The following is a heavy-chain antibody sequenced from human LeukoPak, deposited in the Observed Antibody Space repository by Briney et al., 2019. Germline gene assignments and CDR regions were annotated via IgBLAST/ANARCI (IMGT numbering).Heavy chain of an antibody. CDR1: EYTFTSYY. CDR3: AADILTGYSDY. Sequence: ASVKVSCKASEYTFTSYYMHWVRQAPGQGLEWMGIINPSGGSTSYAQKFQGRVTMTRDTSTSTVYMELSSLRSEDTAVYYCAADILTGYSDYWGQGTLVTVSS. D-gene: IGHD3-9*01. J-gene: IGHJ4*02. V-gene: IGHV1-46*01. CDR2: INPSGGST.